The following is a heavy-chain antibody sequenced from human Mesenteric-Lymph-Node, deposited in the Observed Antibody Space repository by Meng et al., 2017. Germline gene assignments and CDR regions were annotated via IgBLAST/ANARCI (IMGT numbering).Heavy chain of an antibody. CDR3: AAVPEYSSGWYQHY. CDR2: IVVGSGNT. CDR1: GYTFTGYY. J-gene: IGHJ4*02. Sequence: SVKVSCKASGYTFTGYYMHWVRQAPGQGLEWIGWIVVGSGNTNYAQKFQERVTITRDMSASTAYMELSSLRSEDTAVYYCAAVPEYSSGWYQHYWGQGTLVTVSS. V-gene: IGHV1-58*02. D-gene: IGHD6-19*01.